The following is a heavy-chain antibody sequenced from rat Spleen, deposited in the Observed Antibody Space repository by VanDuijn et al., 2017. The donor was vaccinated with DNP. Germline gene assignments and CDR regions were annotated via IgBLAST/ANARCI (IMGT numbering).Heavy chain of an antibody. Sequence: EVQLVESGGDLVQPGRSLKLSCVASGFTFNKYWMTWIRQVPGKGLEWVAAITSSGGSTYYPDSVKGRFTISRDNAKSTLYLQMNSLRSEDMATYYCVRPDYYFGSYPFFWGPGTMVTVSS. D-gene: IGHD1-12*02. CDR3: VRPDYYFGSYPFF. CDR2: ITSSGGST. CDR1: GFTFNKYW. V-gene: IGHV5-31*01. J-gene: IGHJ1*01.